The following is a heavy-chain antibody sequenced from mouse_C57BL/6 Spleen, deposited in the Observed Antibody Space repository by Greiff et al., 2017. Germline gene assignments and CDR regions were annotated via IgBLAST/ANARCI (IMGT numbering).Heavy chain of an antibody. CDR3: AGSPDGYYNAMDY. V-gene: IGHV1-81*01. Sequence: QVQLQQSGAELARPGASVKLSCKASGYTFTSYGISWVKQRTGQGLEWIGEIYPRSGNTYYNEKFKGKATLTADKSSSTAYMELRSLTSEDSAVYFCAGSPDGYYNAMDYWGQGTSVTVSS. CDR1: GYTFTSYG. D-gene: IGHD2-3*01. J-gene: IGHJ4*01. CDR2: IYPRSGNT.